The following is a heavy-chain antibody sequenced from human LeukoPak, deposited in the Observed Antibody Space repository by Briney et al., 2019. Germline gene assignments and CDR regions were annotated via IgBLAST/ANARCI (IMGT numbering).Heavy chain of an antibody. J-gene: IGHJ6*02. CDR1: GFTFDDYA. CDR2: ISWNSDII. CDR3: AKDIRSIVVPPDAMDV. D-gene: IGHD2-2*01. V-gene: IGHV3-9*01. Sequence: GRSLRLSCAASGFTFDDYAMHWVRQAPGKGLEWVSGISWNSDIIGYADSVKGRFTISRDSAKNSLYLQMNSPRPEDTAFYYCAKDIRSIVVPPDAMDVWGQGTTVTVSS.